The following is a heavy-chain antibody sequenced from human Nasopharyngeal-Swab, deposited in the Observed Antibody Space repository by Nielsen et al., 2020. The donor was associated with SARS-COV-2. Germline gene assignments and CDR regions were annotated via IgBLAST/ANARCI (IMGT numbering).Heavy chain of an antibody. Sequence: WIRQPPGKGLEWIGYIYYSGSTYYNPSLKSRVTISVDTSKNQFSLKLSSVTAADTAVYYCARDGPRSLYDILPGYYKPYAFDIWGQGTMVTVSS. J-gene: IGHJ3*02. CDR2: IYYSGST. D-gene: IGHD3-9*01. CDR3: ARDGPRSLYDILPGYYKPYAFDI. V-gene: IGHV4-30-4*01.